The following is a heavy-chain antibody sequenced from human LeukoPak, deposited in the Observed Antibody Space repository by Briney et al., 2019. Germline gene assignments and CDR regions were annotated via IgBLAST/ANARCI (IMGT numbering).Heavy chain of an antibody. CDR2: IYYSGST. CDR3: ARRIPGESDYFDY. V-gene: IGHV4-39*01. CDR1: GGSISSSSYY. D-gene: IGHD7-27*01. Sequence: SETLSLTCTVSGGSISSSSYYWGWIRQPPWKGLEWIGSIYYSGSTYYNPSLKSRVTISVDTSKNQFSLKLSSVTAADTAVYYCARRIPGESDYFDYWGQGTLVTVSS. J-gene: IGHJ4*02.